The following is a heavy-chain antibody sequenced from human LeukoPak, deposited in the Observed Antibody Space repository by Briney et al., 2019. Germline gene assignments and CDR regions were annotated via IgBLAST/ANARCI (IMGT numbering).Heavy chain of an antibody. J-gene: IGHJ2*01. Sequence: SETQSLICTVSGASVSGQYWTWIRQPPGKGLEWIGYIYYSGSTYYSPSLKSRVTISVDTSKNQFSLKLSSVTAADTAVYYCARVFTVTTDWYFDLWRRGTLVTVSS. CDR3: ARVFTVTTDWYFDL. V-gene: IGHV4-59*06. CDR1: GASVSGQY. D-gene: IGHD4-17*01. CDR2: IYYSGST.